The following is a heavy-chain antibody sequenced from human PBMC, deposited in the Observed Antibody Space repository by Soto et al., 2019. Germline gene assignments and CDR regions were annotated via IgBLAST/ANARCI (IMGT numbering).Heavy chain of an antibody. J-gene: IGHJ4*02. CDR2: IFYWGST. CDR1: GYSISSSNW. Sequence: QVQLQESGPGLVKPSDTLSLTCAVSGYSISSSNWWCWIRQPPGKALEWSGYIFYWGSTHYNPSLKRRVSMAVDTTKNQSPLQLSVVTAVETAVYYCGSKTDGYNTFDNGGQGTLVTVSS. D-gene: IGHD5-12*01. V-gene: IGHV4-28*01. CDR3: GSKTDGYNTFDN.